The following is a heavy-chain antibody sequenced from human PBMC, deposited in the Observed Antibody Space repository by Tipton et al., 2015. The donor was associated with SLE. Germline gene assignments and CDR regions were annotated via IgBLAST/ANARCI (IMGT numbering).Heavy chain of an antibody. D-gene: IGHD3-16*02. CDR1: GGSFSGYY. J-gene: IGHJ4*02. CDR3: AREGGYYDYVWGSYRKGYYFDY. V-gene: IGHV4-34*01. Sequence: TLSLTCAVYGGSFSGYYWSWIRQPPGKGLEWIGEINHSGSTNYNPSLKSRVTISVDTSKNQFSLKLSSVTAADTAVYYCAREGGYYDYVWGSYRKGYYFDYWGQGTLVTVSS. CDR2: INHSGST.